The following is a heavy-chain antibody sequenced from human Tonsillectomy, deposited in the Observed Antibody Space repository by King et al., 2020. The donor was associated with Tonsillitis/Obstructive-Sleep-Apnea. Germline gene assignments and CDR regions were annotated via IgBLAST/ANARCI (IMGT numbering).Heavy chain of an antibody. J-gene: IGHJ4*02. CDR1: GGSISSSNW. Sequence: VQLQESGPGLVKPSGTLSLTCAVSGGSISSSNWWSWVRQPPGKGLEWIGEIYHSGSTNYNPSLKSRVPISVDKSKNQFSLQLSPVSAADTAVYYCARVGPGYSSGWRYFDYWGQGTLVTVSS. CDR2: IYHSGST. CDR3: ARVGPGYSSGWRYFDY. V-gene: IGHV4-4*02. D-gene: IGHD6-19*01.